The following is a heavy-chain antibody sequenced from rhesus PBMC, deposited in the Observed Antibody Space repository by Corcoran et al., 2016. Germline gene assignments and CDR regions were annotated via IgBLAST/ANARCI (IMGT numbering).Heavy chain of an antibody. CDR3: ARGSGSGLFDY. Sequence: QVQLQESGPGLVKPSETLSLTCAVSGASISSYWWNWIRPPPGKGLEWIGDINGNSGSTTYNPSLKSRVSISKDASKNQFSLKLTSVTAADTAVYYCARGSGSGLFDYWGQGVLVTVSS. J-gene: IGHJ4*01. CDR2: INGNSGST. V-gene: IGHV4-80*01. D-gene: IGHD6-31*01. CDR1: GASISSYW.